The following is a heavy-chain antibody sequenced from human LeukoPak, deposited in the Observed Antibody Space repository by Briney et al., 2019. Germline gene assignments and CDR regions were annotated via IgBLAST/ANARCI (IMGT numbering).Heavy chain of an antibody. CDR2: ISGSGGST. CDR1: GLTFNSYA. CDR3: AKAGCSSTSCYYLNWYFDL. J-gene: IGHJ2*01. Sequence: PGGSLRLSCAASGLTFNSYAMSWVRQAPGKGLEWVSAISGSGGSTYYADSVKGRFTISRDNSKNTLYLQMNSLRAEDTAVYYCAKAGCSSTSCYYLNWYFDLWGRGTLVTVSS. D-gene: IGHD2-2*01. V-gene: IGHV3-23*01.